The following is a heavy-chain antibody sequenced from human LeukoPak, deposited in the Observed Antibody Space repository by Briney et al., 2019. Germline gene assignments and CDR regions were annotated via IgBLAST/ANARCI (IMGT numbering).Heavy chain of an antibody. J-gene: IGHJ4*02. Sequence: PGGSLRLSCVASGFTFSIYAMSWVRQAPGEGLEWVSSIGASGGNTFNADSVKGRFTISRDNSRNTLYLQVSSLGAEDTAVYFCAKEARRGYTYGFFDYWGQGTLVTVSS. D-gene: IGHD5-18*01. V-gene: IGHV3-23*01. CDR1: GFTFSIYA. CDR2: IGASGGNT. CDR3: AKEARRGYTYGFFDY.